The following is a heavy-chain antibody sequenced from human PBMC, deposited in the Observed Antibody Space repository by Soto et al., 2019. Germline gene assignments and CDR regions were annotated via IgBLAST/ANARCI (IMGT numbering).Heavy chain of an antibody. D-gene: IGHD3-3*01. V-gene: IGHV4-34*01. Sequence: SETLSLTCAVYCGSFSGYYWSWIRQPPGKGLEWIGEINHSGSTNYNPSLKSRVTISVDTSKNQFSLKLSSVTAADTAVYYCARERGRKRGLHYDFWSGYSEPHYGMDVWGQGTTVTVSS. CDR1: CGSFSGYY. J-gene: IGHJ6*02. CDR2: INHSGST. CDR3: ARERGRKRGLHYDFWSGYSEPHYGMDV.